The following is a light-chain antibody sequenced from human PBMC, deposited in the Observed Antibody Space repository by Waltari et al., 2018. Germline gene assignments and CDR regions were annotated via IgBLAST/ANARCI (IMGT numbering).Light chain of an antibody. CDR3: QQYHNWPPWT. V-gene: IGKV3-15*01. CDR1: QSVSTI. Sequence: EIVMTQSPATLSVSPGERATLPCRVSQSVSTILAWYQQKPGQTPRLLMYGASTRATGIPARFSGSGSGTDFTLTISSLQSEDFAVYYCQQYHNWPPWTFGQGTKVEI. CDR2: GAS. J-gene: IGKJ1*01.